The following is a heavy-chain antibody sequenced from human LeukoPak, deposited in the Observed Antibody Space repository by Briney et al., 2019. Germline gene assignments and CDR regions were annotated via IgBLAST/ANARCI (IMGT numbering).Heavy chain of an antibody. Sequence: PSETLSLTCTVSGGSISSYYWSWIRQPPGKGLEWIGYIYYSGSTNYNPSLKSRVTISVDTSKNQFSLELSSVTAADTAVYYCARVLWNWFDPWGQGTLVTVSS. CDR2: IYYSGST. CDR1: GGSISSYY. J-gene: IGHJ5*02. V-gene: IGHV4-59*01. CDR3: ARVLWNWFDP.